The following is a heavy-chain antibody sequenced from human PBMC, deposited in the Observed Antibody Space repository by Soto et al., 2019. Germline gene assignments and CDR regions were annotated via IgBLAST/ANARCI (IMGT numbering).Heavy chain of an antibody. D-gene: IGHD6-13*01. Sequence: PSETLSLTCTVSGGSISSYYWSWIRQPPGKGLEWIGYIYYSGSTNYSPSLKSRVTISVDTSKNQFSLKLTSVTAADMAMYYCARPKTIGAAAGKGCFDPWGQGTLVTVS. CDR3: ARPKTIGAAAGKGCFDP. CDR2: IYYSGST. CDR1: GGSISSYY. J-gene: IGHJ5*02. V-gene: IGHV4-59*08.